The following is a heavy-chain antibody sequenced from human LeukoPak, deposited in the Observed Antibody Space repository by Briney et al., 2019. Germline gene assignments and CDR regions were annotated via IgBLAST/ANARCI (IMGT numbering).Heavy chain of an antibody. CDR2: IYHSGST. CDR3: ARRGYSSSWYFDY. D-gene: IGHD6-13*01. Sequence: PSGTLSLTCAVSGGSISSSNWWSWVRQPPGKGLEWIGEIYHSGSTNYNPSLKSRVTISVDKSKNQFSLKLSSVTAADTAVYYCARRGYSSSWYFDYWGQGTLVTVSS. J-gene: IGHJ4*02. V-gene: IGHV4-4*02. CDR1: GGSISSSNW.